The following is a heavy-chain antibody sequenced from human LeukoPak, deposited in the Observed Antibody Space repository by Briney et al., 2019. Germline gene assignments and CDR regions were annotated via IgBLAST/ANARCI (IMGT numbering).Heavy chain of an antibody. Sequence: GGSLRLSCTASGFTFNNHPMHWVRQAPGKGLEYVSAISSDGGSPYYADSVKGRFTISRDNSKNTLYLQMGGLRAEDMAVYYCARADYDSSAYYADFWGQGTLVTVSS. J-gene: IGHJ4*02. CDR2: ISSDGGSP. CDR1: GFTFNNHP. V-gene: IGHV3-64*02. CDR3: ARADYDSSAYYADF. D-gene: IGHD3-22*01.